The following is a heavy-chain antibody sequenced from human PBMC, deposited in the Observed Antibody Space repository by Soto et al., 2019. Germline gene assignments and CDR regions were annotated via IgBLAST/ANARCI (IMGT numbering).Heavy chain of an antibody. CDR3: NVYRLTLFGSVLPDDY. V-gene: IGHV3-15*04. J-gene: IGHJ1*01. CDR1: GLSFTDAY. Sequence: EVQLAESGGDLVRPGGSLRLSCAASGLSFTDAYISWVRQAPGKGLEWIGRIERTVEGEATHYAAPVKGRFTISRDDSKNTLYLQMNSLKIEDTAVYYCNVYRLTLFGSVLPDDYWGKGTLVTVSS. CDR2: IERTVEGEAT. D-gene: IGHD3-16*01.